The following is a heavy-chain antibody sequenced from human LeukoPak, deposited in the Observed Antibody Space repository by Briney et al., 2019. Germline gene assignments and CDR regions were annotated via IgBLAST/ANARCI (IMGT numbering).Heavy chain of an antibody. CDR2: ISGSGGST. Sequence: GGTLRLSCAASGFTFSSFGMSWVRQAPGKGLEWVSDISGSGGSTYYADSVKGRFTISRDNAKNSLYLQMNSLRAEDTAVYYCARKNGLDYWGQGTLVTVSS. CDR3: ARKNGLDY. J-gene: IGHJ4*02. V-gene: IGHV3-23*01. CDR1: GFTFSSFG.